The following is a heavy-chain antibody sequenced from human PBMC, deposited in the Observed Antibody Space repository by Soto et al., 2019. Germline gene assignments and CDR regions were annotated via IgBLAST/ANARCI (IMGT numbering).Heavy chain of an antibody. CDR3: XXXXXGXGLDV. CDR2: IGTAGDT. V-gene: IGHV3-13*01. CDR1: GFSFSSYD. J-gene: IGHJ6*02. Sequence: EVQLVESGGGLVQPGGSLRLSCAASGFSFSSYDIQWVRQAAGKGLEWVSAIGTAGDTHYSGSVKGRFTISRENAKDXXXLQMNXXXXXXXXXXXXXXXXXGXGLDVWGQGTTVTISS.